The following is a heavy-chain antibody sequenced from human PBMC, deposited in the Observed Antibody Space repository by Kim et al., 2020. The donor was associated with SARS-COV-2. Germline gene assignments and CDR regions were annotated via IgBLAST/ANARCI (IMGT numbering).Heavy chain of an antibody. D-gene: IGHD3-3*01. V-gene: IGHV3-7*03. CDR1: GFTFSSYW. J-gene: IGHJ4*02. CDR3: ARAQGLYDFQYDY. CDR2: IKQDGSEK. Sequence: GGSLRLSCAASGFTFSSYWMSWVRQAPGKGLEWVANIKQDGSEKYYVDSVKGRFTISRDNAKNSLYLQMNSLRAEDTAVYYCARAQGLYDFQYDYWGQGTLVTVSS.